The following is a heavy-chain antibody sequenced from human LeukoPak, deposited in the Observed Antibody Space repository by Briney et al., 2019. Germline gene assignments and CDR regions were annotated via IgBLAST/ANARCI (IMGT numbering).Heavy chain of an antibody. V-gene: IGHV3-30-3*01. CDR1: GFTFSNYA. CDR3: ARVRSRYFDY. CDR2: ISYDGSTK. D-gene: IGHD1-14*01. Sequence: GSLRLSCADSGFTFSNYAMHWVRQTPGKGLEWVAVISYDGSTKYYADSVKGRFIISRDNSKNTLYLQMNTLRPEDTAVYYCARVRSRYFDYWGQGTLVTVSS. J-gene: IGHJ4*02.